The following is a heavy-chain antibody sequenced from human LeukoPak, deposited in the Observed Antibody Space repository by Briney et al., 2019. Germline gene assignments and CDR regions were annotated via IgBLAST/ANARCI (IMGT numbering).Heavy chain of an antibody. D-gene: IGHD2-2*01. V-gene: IGHV3-21*01. CDR1: GFTFNAYS. J-gene: IGHJ6*02. CDR3: ARLGILGYCSSTSCYARFYYYGMDV. CDR2: ISSSSSYI. Sequence: GGSLRLSCVASGFTFNAYSMNWVRQAPGKGLEWVSSISSSSSYIYYADSVKGRFTISRDNAKNSLYLQMNSLRAEDTAVYYCARLGILGYCSSTSCYARFYYYGMDVWGQGTTVTVSS.